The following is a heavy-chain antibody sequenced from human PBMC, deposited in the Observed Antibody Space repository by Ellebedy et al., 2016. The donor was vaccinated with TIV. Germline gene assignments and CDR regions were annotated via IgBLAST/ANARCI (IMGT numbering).Heavy chain of an antibody. D-gene: IGHD6-19*01. J-gene: IGHJ4*02. Sequence: GESLKISCAASGFIFSDYSMNWVRQAPGKGLEWVSSISRTSAYIDYADSAKGRFTISRDNAKNSLYLQMNSLRAEDTAVYYCARDRAGSSGWYSDYWGQGTLVTVSS. CDR3: ARDRAGSSGWYSDY. CDR2: ISRTSAYI. CDR1: GFIFSDYS. V-gene: IGHV3-21*06.